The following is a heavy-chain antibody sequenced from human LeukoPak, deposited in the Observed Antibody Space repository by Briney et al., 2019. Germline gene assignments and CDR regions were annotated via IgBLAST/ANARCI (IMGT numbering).Heavy chain of an antibody. CDR3: ARFGRDGYNC. V-gene: IGHV4-34*01. J-gene: IGHJ4*02. CDR1: GGSFSGYY. D-gene: IGHD5-24*01. CDR2: INHSGST. Sequence: KTSETLSLTCAVYGGSFSGYYWSWIRQPPGKGLEWIGEINHSGSTNYNPSLKSRVTISVDTSKNQFSLELSSVTAADTAVYYCARFGRDGYNCWGQGTLVTVSS.